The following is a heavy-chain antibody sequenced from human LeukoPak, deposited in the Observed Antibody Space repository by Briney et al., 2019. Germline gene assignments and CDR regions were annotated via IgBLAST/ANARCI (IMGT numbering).Heavy chain of an antibody. D-gene: IGHD4/OR15-4a*01. CDR3: ARSHVLTTGELDC. J-gene: IGHJ4*02. CDR2: IDYSGNT. V-gene: IGHV4-31*03. Sequence: SETLSLTCTVPGGSISSGGYYWSWIRQHPGKGLEWIGHIDYSGNTYYNPSLESRVIVSVDTSENQFSLKLKFATAADTAVYYCARSHVLTTGELDCWGQGTLVTVSS. CDR1: GGSISSGGYY.